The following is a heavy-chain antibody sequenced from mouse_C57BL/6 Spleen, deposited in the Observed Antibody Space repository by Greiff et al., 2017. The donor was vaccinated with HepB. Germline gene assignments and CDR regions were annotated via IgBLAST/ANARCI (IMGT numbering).Heavy chain of an antibody. CDR1: GYTFTSYW. Sequence: QVQLQQPGAELVKPGASVKLSCKASGYTFTSYWMQWVKQRPGQGLEWIGEIDPSDSYTNYNQKFKGKATLTVDTSSSTAYMQLSSLTSEDSAVYYCARWGYGGYWGQGTTLTVSS. D-gene: IGHD2-14*01. V-gene: IGHV1-50*01. J-gene: IGHJ2*01. CDR3: ARWGYGGY. CDR2: IDPSDSYT.